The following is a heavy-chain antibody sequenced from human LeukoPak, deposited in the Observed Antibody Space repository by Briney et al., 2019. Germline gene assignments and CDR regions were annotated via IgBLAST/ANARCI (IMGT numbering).Heavy chain of an antibody. CDR1: GFTFSSYW. J-gene: IGHJ3*02. CDR3: ARWGTYSSSWLGTFDI. CDR2: IKQDGSEK. D-gene: IGHD6-13*01. V-gene: IGHV3-7*05. Sequence: GGSLRLSCAASGFTFSSYWMSWVRQAPGKGLEWVANIKQDGSEKYYVDSVKGRFTISRDNAKNSLYLQMNSLGAEDTAVYYCARWGTYSSSWLGTFDIWGQGTMVTVSS.